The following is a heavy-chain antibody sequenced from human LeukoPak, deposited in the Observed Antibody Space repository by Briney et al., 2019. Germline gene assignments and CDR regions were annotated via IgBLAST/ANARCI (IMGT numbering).Heavy chain of an antibody. CDR3: AREGQWHTTFDY. Sequence: VASVKVSCKASGYTFTSYYMHWVRQAPGQGLEWMGIINPSGGSTSYAQKFQGRVTMTRDTSTSTVYMELRSLRSDDTAVYYCAREGQWHTTFDYWGQGTLVTVSS. CDR1: GYTFTSYY. V-gene: IGHV1-46*01. CDR2: INPSGGST. D-gene: IGHD6-19*01. J-gene: IGHJ4*02.